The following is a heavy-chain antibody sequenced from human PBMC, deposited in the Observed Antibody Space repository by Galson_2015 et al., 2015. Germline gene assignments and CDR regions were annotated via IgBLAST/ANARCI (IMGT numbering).Heavy chain of an antibody. J-gene: IGHJ4*02. V-gene: IGHV3-48*02. CDR1: GFTFRSYA. CDR3: AREGIAVGSPPGDY. D-gene: IGHD6-19*01. CDR2: ISPGGNTI. Sequence: SLRLSCAVSGFTFRSYAMNWVRQAPGKGPEWLSYISPGGNTIYYADSVKGRFTISRDDARNSLFLQMNSLRDEDTAAYYCAREGIAVGSPPGDYWGQGTLVTVSA.